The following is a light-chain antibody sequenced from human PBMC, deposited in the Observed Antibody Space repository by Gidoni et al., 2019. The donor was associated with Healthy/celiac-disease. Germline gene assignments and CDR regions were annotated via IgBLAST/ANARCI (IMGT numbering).Light chain of an antibody. V-gene: IGKV3-11*01. CDR2: DAS. CDR1: QSVSSY. J-gene: IGKJ4*01. CDR3: QQRSNWPPLT. Sequence: EMVLTQSPATLSWSPGERATLSCRASQSVSSYLAWYQQKPGQAPRLLIYDASNRATGIPARFSGSGSGTDFTLTISSLEPEDFAVYYCQQRSNWPPLTFGGGTKLEIK.